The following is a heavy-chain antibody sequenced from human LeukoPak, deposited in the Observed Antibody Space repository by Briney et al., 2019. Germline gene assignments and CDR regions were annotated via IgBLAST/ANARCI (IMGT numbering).Heavy chain of an antibody. Sequence: GGSLRLSCAASGFTFSSYATSWVRQAPGKGLEWVSAISGSGGSTYYADSVKGRFTISRDNSKNTLYLQMNSLRAEDTAVYYCAKAPFRAEYYFDYWGQGTLVTVSS. CDR3: AKAPFRAEYYFDY. J-gene: IGHJ4*02. CDR2: ISGSGGST. V-gene: IGHV3-23*01. CDR1: GFTFSSYA.